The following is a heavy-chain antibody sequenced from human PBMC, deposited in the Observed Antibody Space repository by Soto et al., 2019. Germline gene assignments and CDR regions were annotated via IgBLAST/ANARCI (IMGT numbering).Heavy chain of an antibody. CDR2: INHSGST. CDR1: GGSFSAYY. D-gene: IGHD3-10*01. V-gene: IGHV4-34*01. CDR3: ARVQRYRITMVRGIYYYYGMDV. Sequence: SETLSLTCAVYGGSFSAYYWSWIRQPPGKGLEWIGEINHSGSTNYNPSLKSRVTISVDTSKNQFSLKLSSVTAADTAVYYCARVQRYRITMVRGIYYYYGMDVWGQGTTVTVSS. J-gene: IGHJ6*02.